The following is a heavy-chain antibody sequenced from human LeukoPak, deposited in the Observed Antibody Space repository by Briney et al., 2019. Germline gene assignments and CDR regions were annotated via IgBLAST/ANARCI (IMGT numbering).Heavy chain of an antibody. V-gene: IGHV3-21*01. CDR3: ARTGDRGSDAFDI. CDR1: GFTFSSYS. CDR2: ISSSSSYI. Sequence: TGGSLRLSCVASGFTFSSYSMNWDRQAPGKGLEWVSSISSSSSYIYYADSVKGRFTISRDNAKNSLYLQMNSLRAEDTAVYYCARTGDRGSDAFDIWGQGTMVTVSS. D-gene: IGHD3-10*01. J-gene: IGHJ3*02.